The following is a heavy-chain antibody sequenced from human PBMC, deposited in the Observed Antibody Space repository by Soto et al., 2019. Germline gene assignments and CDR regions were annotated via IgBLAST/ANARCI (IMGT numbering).Heavy chain of an antibody. CDR2: FDPEDGET. Sequence: ASVKVSCKVSGYTLTELSMHWVRQAPGKGLEWMGGFDPEDGETNYAQKFQGRVTITADKSTGTAYMELSSLRSEDTAVYYCASLAGSFDIWGQGTMVTVSS. CDR3: ASLAGSFDI. J-gene: IGHJ3*02. CDR1: GYTLTELS. V-gene: IGHV1-24*01.